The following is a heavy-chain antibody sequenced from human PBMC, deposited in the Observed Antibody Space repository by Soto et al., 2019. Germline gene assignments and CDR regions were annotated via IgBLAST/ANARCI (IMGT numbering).Heavy chain of an antibody. CDR1: GFTFSSYC. Sequence: HPGGSLRLSCAASGFTFSSYCMSWVRQAPGKGLEWVANIKEDGSEKYYVDSVKGRFTISRDNAKNSLYLQMNSLRAEDTAVYYCARDLRGYSYGPTDYWGQGTLVTVSS. D-gene: IGHD5-18*01. CDR3: ARDLRGYSYGPTDY. V-gene: IGHV3-7*01. CDR2: IKEDGSEK. J-gene: IGHJ4*02.